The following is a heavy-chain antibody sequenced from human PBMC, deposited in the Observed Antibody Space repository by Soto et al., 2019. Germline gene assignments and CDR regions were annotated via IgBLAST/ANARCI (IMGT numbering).Heavy chain of an antibody. CDR3: ARESKWYGGQYFQD. D-gene: IGHD2-8*01. CDR2: ISGSGDKT. Sequence: EVQLLQSVGGLAQPGTSLRLSCAASGFTFKYYAMTWVRQAPGKGLEWVSTISGSGDKTDYADSVKGRFRVSRDNSKDTLYLQMDSLRVDDTALYYCARESKWYGGQYFQDWGQGTLVTVSS. CDR1: GFTFKYYA. J-gene: IGHJ1*01. V-gene: IGHV3-23*01.